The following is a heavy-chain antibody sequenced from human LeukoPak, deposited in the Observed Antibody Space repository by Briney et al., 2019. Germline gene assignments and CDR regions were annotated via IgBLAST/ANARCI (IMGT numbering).Heavy chain of an antibody. J-gene: IGHJ4*02. V-gene: IGHV3-11*04. D-gene: IGHD1-1*01. CDR3: ARDIPQTGAPGELDY. CDR1: GFTFSDYY. Sequence: KPGGSLRLSCAASGFTFSDYYMSWIRQAPGKGLEWVSYISNGGSTLYYADSVKGRFTISRANAKNSLYLQMNSLRAEDTAVYYCARDIPQTGAPGELDYWGQGTLVTASS. CDR2: ISNGGSTL.